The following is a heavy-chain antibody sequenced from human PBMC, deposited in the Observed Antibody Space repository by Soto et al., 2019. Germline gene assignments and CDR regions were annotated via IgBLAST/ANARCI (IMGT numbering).Heavy chain of an antibody. CDR2: IYYSGST. CDR3: ARRYCSGGSCHSQNWFDP. D-gene: IGHD2-15*01. J-gene: IGHJ5*02. CDR1: GGSISSSNYY. V-gene: IGHV4-39*02. Sequence: QQQLQESGPGLVKPSETLSLTCTVSGGSISSSNYYWGWIRQPPGKGLEWIGDIYYSGSTYYNPSLKSRVTISVDTSKNHFSLKLRSVTAADTAVYYCARRYCSGGSCHSQNWFDPWGQGTLVTVSS.